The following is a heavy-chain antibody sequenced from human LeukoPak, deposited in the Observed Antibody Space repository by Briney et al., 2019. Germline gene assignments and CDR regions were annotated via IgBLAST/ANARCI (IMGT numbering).Heavy chain of an antibody. D-gene: IGHD3-10*01. CDR2: IIGTSSYT. CDR3: AKAIWVAATSSWFCLDY. CDR1: GFTFSNYV. V-gene: IGHV3-23*01. J-gene: IGHJ4*02. Sequence: GGSLRLSCVASGFTFSNYVMYWVRQVPGKGLEGVLGIIGTSSYTYSADFVKGRFTISRDNSRNTLYLQMNSLRPEDTAVYYCAKAIWVAATSSWFCLDYWGQGTLVTVSS.